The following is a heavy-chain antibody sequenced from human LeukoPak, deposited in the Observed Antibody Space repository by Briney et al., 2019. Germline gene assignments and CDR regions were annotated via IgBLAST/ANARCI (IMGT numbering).Heavy chain of an antibody. CDR1: GGSISSGGYY. J-gene: IGHJ4*02. V-gene: IGHV4-31*03. Sequence: SETLPLTCTVSGGSISSGGYYWNWIRQHPGKGLEWIGYIYYSGSTYYNPSLKSRITISLDTSKNQFSLNLDSVTAADTAVYYCARGDPNVDYWGQGTLVTVSS. CDR3: ARGDPNVDY. CDR2: IYYSGST.